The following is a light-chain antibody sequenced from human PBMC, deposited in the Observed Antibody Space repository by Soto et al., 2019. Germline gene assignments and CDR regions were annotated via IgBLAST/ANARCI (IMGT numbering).Light chain of an antibody. V-gene: IGLV1-47*02. CDR2: SNN. Sequence: QSALTQPPSASGTPGQRVFISCSGSSSNIGGTNYAYWYQQLPGAAPKLLMHSNNLRPSGVPERISGSKSGTSASLAISGLRSEDEAVYYCASWDDRLGAVIFGGGTKFTVL. CDR3: ASWDDRLGAVI. J-gene: IGLJ2*01. CDR1: SSNIGGTNY.